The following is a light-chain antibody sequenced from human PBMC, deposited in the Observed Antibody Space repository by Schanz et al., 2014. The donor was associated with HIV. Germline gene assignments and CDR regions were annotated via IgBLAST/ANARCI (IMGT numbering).Light chain of an antibody. Sequence: EIVLTQSPGTLSLSPGEVGTLSCRASQSISTHLAWYQQKPGQAPTLLIYGASKRATGIPDRFIGGGSGTDFTLTINRLEPEDFAVYYCQQYGTSVVTFGQGTQL. CDR2: GAS. CDR1: QSISTH. V-gene: IGKV3-20*01. CDR3: QQYGTSVVT. J-gene: IGKJ5*01.